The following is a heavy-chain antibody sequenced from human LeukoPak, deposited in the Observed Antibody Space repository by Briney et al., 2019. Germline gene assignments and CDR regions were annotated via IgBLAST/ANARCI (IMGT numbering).Heavy chain of an antibody. Sequence: GASVTVSCKASGGTFSSYAISWVRQAPGQGLEWMGGIIPIFGTANYAQKFQGRVTITADESTSTAYMELSSLRSEDTAVYYCAREATIAAANSGSYYDYWGQGTLVTVSS. CDR1: GGTFSSYA. V-gene: IGHV1-69*13. CDR2: IIPIFGTA. J-gene: IGHJ4*02. D-gene: IGHD6-13*01. CDR3: AREATIAAANSGSYYDY.